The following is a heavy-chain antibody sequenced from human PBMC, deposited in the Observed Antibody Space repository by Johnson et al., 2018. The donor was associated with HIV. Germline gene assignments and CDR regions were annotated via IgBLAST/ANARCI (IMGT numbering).Heavy chain of an antibody. J-gene: IGHJ3*02. Sequence: VQLVESGGDLVQPGKSLRLSCAASGFTFSNYPMHWVRQAPGKGLEYVSSISTNGGRTHYANSVKGRFTISRDNSKNTLYLQMNSLRAEDTAVYYCARDYREANAFDIWGQGTMVTVSS. D-gene: IGHD1-26*01. CDR3: ARDYREANAFDI. V-gene: IGHV3-64*01. CDR1: GFTFSNYP. CDR2: ISTNGGRT.